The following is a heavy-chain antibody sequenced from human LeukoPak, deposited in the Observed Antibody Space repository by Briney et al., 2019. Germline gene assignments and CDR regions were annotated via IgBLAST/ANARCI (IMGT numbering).Heavy chain of an antibody. D-gene: IGHD5-24*01. CDR1: GGSITSYY. V-gene: IGHV4-4*09. Sequence: SDTLSLTCTLSGGSITSYYWSWTRQPPGGGLEWLRYIYTSGSTNYNPSLKSRVTISVDTSKNQFSLKLSSVTAADTAVYYCARLKEDGYPWFGYYMDVWGKGTTVTVSS. CDR2: IYTSGST. J-gene: IGHJ6*03. CDR3: ARLKEDGYPWFGYYMDV.